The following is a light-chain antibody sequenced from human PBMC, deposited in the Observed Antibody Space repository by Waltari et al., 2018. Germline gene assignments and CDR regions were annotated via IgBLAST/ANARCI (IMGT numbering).Light chain of an antibody. CDR2: QVS. CDR1: SSDVGGYNY. Sequence: QSALTQPASVSGSPGQSITISCTGSSSDVGGYNYVSWYQQHPGKAPKLMTYQVSERPSRVSNLFSASKSGNTASLTISGLQAEDDADYYCSSYTTSNTWVFGGGTKLTVL. V-gene: IGLV2-14*01. CDR3: SSYTTSNTWV. J-gene: IGLJ3*02.